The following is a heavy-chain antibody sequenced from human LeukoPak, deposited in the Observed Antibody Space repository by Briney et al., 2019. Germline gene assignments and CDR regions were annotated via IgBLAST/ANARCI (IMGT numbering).Heavy chain of an antibody. V-gene: IGHV3-23*01. CDR1: AFTFSNDG. D-gene: IGHD2-8*01. J-gene: IGHJ4*02. CDR3: AKAQWVSRHFSIAF. CDR2: MGASGGGT. Sequence: RRTLRLSCAASAFTFSNDGVGWGRQAAGNGLEWGSSMGASGGGTYYAGSVKGRVTISRDHSDNCVYLQMNSLRADDTAIYYCAKAQWVSRHFSIAFWGQGTLVTVSS.